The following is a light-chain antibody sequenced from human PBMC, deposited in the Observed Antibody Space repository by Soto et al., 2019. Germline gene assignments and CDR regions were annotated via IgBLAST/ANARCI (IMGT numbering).Light chain of an antibody. Sequence: EIVLTQSPATLSLSPGEIATLSCEASQSVNSYLAWCQQKPGQAPRLVIYGAYNRATGIPARFSGSGSGTDFTLTISSLEPKDFAVYYCQQGGTFGQGTRLEIK. CDR2: GAY. CDR3: QQGGT. J-gene: IGKJ5*01. CDR1: QSVNSY. V-gene: IGKV3-11*01.